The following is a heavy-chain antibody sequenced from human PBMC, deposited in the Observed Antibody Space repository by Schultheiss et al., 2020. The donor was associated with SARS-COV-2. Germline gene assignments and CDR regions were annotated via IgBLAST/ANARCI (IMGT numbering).Heavy chain of an antibody. CDR3: ASRYSSSWYQTYYYYYMDV. J-gene: IGHJ6*03. Sequence: SETLSLTCTVSGGSISSYYWSWIRQPAGKGLEWIGEINHSGSTNYNPSLKSRVTISVDTSKNQFSLKLSSVTAADTAVYYCASRYSSSWYQTYYYYYMDVWGKGTTVTVSS. D-gene: IGHD6-13*01. CDR1: GGSISSYY. V-gene: IGHV4-34*01. CDR2: INHSGST.